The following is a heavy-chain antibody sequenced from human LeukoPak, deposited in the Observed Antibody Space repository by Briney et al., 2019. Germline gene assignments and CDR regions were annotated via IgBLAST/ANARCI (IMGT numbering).Heavy chain of an antibody. Sequence: ASVKVSCKASGYTFTSYGISWVRQAPGQGLEWMGWISAYNGNTNYAQKLQGRVTMTTDTSTSTVYMELRSLRSDDTAVYYCARDSGPASEFDYWGQGTLVTVSS. CDR2: ISAYNGNT. CDR1: GYTFTSYG. J-gene: IGHJ4*02. CDR3: ARDSGPASEFDY. D-gene: IGHD5-12*01. V-gene: IGHV1-18*01.